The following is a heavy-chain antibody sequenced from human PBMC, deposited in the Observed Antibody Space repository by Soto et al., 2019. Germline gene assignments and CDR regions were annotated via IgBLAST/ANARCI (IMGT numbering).Heavy chain of an antibody. CDR2: IYYSGST. CDR3: ATTVSFHFDY. CDR1: GRSISSGGYY. J-gene: IGHJ4*02. V-gene: IGHV4-31*03. D-gene: IGHD4-17*01. Sequence: LSLTCTVSGRSISSGGYYWSWIRQHPGKGLEWIGYIYYSGSTYYNPSLKSRVTISVDTSKNQFSLKLSSVTAADTAVYYCATTVSFHFDYWGQGTLVTVSS.